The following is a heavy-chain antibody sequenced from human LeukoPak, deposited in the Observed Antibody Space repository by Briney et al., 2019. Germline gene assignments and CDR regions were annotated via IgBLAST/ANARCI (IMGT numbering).Heavy chain of an antibody. J-gene: IGHJ5*02. CDR2: IYYSGST. CDR3: ARQEGLGVLMVYAAHLNWFDP. V-gene: IGHV4-39*01. D-gene: IGHD2-8*01. Sequence: SQTLSLTCTVSGGSISSSSYYWGWVRQPPGKGLEWIGSIYYSGSTYYNPSLKSRVTISVDTSKNQFSLKLSSVTAADTAVYYCARQEGLGVLMVYAAHLNWFDPWGQGTLVTVSS. CDR1: GGSISSSSYY.